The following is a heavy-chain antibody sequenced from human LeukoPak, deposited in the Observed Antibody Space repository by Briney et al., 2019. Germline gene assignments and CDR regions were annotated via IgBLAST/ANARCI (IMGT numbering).Heavy chain of an antibody. D-gene: IGHD3-16*01. CDR2: INHSGNT. J-gene: IGHJ5*02. CDR3: ASPGGTFDP. V-gene: IGHV4-4*08. Sequence: SETLSLTCTVSDYSISSYDWSWIRQPPGKGLEWIGLINHSGNTNYTPSLKSRVTFSVDKSKSPFSLRLSSVTAADTAVYYCASPGGTFDPWGQGPLVTVSS. CDR1: DYSISSYD.